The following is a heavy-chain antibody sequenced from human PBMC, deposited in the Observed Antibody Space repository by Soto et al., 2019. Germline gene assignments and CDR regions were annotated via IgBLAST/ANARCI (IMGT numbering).Heavy chain of an antibody. D-gene: IGHD2-2*01. CDR3: ARAPIVLVPAAKLSYYGMDV. CDR1: GYSFTSYW. J-gene: IGHJ6*02. CDR2: IYPGDSDT. Sequence: GESLKISCKGSGYSFTSYWIGWVRQMPGKGLEWMGIIYPGDSDTRYSPSFQGQVTISADKSISTAYLQWSSLKASDTAMYYCARAPIVLVPAAKLSYYGMDVWGQGTTVTVSS. V-gene: IGHV5-51*01.